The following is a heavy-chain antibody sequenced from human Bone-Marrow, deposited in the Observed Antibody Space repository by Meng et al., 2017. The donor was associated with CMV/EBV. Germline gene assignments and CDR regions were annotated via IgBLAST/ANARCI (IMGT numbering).Heavy chain of an antibody. D-gene: IGHD3-10*01. V-gene: IGHV3-30*02. J-gene: IGHJ6*02. Sequence: GGSLRLSCAASGFTVSSNYMNWVRQAPGKGLEWVAFIRYDGSNKYYADSVKGRFTISRDNSKNTLYLQMNTLRADDTAVYYCAKGDVLLWFGKGYYGMDVWGHGTTVTVSS. CDR1: GFTVSSNY. CDR2: IRYDGSNK. CDR3: AKGDVLLWFGKGYYGMDV.